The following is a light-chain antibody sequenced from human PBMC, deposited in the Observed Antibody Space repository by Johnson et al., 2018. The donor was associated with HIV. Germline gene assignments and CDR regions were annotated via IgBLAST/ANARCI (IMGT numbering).Light chain of an antibody. CDR3: GTWDSSLSAGGV. V-gene: IGLV1-51*02. J-gene: IGLJ1*01. CDR1: SSNIGSNT. CDR2: ENN. Sequence: QSVLTQSPSASGTPGQRVTISCSGSSSNIGSNTVNWYQQLPGTAPKLLIYENNKRPSGIPDRFSGSKSGTSATLGITGLQTGDEADYYCGTWDSSLSAGGVFGTGTKFTVL.